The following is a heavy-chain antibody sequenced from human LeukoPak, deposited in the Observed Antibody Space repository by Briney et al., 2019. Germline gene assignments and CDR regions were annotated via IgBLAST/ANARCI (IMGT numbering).Heavy chain of an antibody. CDR3: ARVRYCTSTSCPDFDC. Sequence: GASVTVSCKASGYTFSSYYMHWVRQAPGQGLEWMGMINPSGGSTSYAQRFQGRVTMTRDTSTSTVYMELSSLRFEDTAVYSCARVRYCTSTSCPDFDCWGQGTLVTVSS. V-gene: IGHV1-46*01. CDR1: GYTFSSYY. J-gene: IGHJ4*02. CDR2: INPSGGST. D-gene: IGHD2-2*01.